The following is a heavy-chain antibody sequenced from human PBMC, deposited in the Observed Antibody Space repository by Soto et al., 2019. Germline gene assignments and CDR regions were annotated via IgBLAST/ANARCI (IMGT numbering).Heavy chain of an antibody. CDR1: GFTFSSYW. Sequence: GGSLRLSCAASGFTFSSYWMSWVRQAPGKGLEWVANIKSDGSEKYHVDSVKGGFTISRDNAKNSLYLQMNSLRAGDTAVYYCASAYDNILEFDIWGQGTMVTVSS. V-gene: IGHV3-7*01. CDR3: ASAYDNILEFDI. CDR2: IKSDGSEK. J-gene: IGHJ3*02. D-gene: IGHD3-16*01.